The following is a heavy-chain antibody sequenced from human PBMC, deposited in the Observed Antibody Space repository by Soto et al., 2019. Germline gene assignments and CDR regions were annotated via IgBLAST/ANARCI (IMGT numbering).Heavy chain of an antibody. CDR2: VYYTGST. Sequence: SETLSLTCTVSGDSIRTFYWGWMRQSPGKELEWIGYVYYTGSTNYNPSLKSRVIISVDRSKNQFSLKLTSANAADTAVYYCARGRTVRNYADDSSDYFYFFDYWGQGTQVTVSS. CDR1: GDSIRTFY. D-gene: IGHD3-22*01. V-gene: IGHV4-59*01. CDR3: ARGRTVRNYADDSSDYFYFFDY. J-gene: IGHJ4*02.